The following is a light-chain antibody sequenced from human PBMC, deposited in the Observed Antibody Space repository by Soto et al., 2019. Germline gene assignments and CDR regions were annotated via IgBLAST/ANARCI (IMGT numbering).Light chain of an antibody. CDR2: AAS. J-gene: IGKJ2*01. CDR1: QCISSY. CDR3: QQYYSFPRT. Sequence: VIWMTQSPSLLSASTGDRVTISCRMSQCISSYLAWYQQKPGKAPELLIYAASTLQSGVPSRFSGSGSGTDFTLTISCLQSEDFATYYCQQYYSFPRTFGQGTKLEIK. V-gene: IGKV1D-8*03.